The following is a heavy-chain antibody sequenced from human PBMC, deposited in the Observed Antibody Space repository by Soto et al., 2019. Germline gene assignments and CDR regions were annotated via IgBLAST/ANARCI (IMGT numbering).Heavy chain of an antibody. CDR1: GYTFTSYD. V-gene: IGHV1-18*01. CDR3: ARDMEPAAIHNWFDP. D-gene: IGHD2-2*01. J-gene: IGHJ5*02. Sequence: QVQLVQSGAEVKKPGASVKVSCKASGYTFTSYDISWVRQAPGQGLEWMGWISAYNGNTNYAQKLQGRVTMTTDTSTNTAYMELRSLRSDDTAVYYCARDMEPAAIHNWFDPWGQGTLVTVSS. CDR2: ISAYNGNT.